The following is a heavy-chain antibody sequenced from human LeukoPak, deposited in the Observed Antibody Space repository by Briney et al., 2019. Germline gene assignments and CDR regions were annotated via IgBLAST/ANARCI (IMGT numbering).Heavy chain of an antibody. CDR2: INPNSGGT. V-gene: IGHV1-2*02. Sequence: ASVKVSCKASGYTFTGYYMHWVRQAPGQGHERMGWINPNSGGTNYAHQFQGTVTMTRDTSISTAYMELSRLRSDDTAVYYCARGLDYYGSGSYYTLAGYWGQGTMVTVSS. J-gene: IGHJ4*02. CDR1: GYTFTGYY. CDR3: ARGLDYYGSGSYYTLAGY. D-gene: IGHD3-10*01.